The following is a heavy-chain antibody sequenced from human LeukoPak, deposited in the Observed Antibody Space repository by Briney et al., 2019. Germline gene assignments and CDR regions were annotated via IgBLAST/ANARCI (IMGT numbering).Heavy chain of an antibody. CDR1: GFTFSSYG. V-gene: IGHV3-30*02. CDR3: AKDICGGDCYPHGGY. J-gene: IGHJ4*02. D-gene: IGHD2-21*01. Sequence: VQPGGSLRLSCAASGFTFSSYGMHWVRQAPGKGLEWVAFIRYDGSNKYYADSVNGRFPISRENYKHTLYLQMNSLRAEDTAIYYCAKDICGGDCYPHGGYWGQGTLVTVSS. CDR2: IRYDGSNK.